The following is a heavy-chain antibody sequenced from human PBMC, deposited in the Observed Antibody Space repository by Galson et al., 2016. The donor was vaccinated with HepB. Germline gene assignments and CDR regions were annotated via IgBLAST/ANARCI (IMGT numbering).Heavy chain of an antibody. CDR1: GFTFSDPA. J-gene: IGHJ5*02. D-gene: IGHD6-13*01. Sequence: SLRLSCAASGFTFSDPALSWFRPAPGKGLEWVGFISSNAYGGTTEFAASVKDRFTISRDDSKSIAYLQMNSLKIEDTAVYYCTDGGGIAAAARGLNHWGQGTLVTVSS. CDR3: TDGGGIAAAARGLNH. CDR2: ISSNAYGGTT. V-gene: IGHV3-49*03.